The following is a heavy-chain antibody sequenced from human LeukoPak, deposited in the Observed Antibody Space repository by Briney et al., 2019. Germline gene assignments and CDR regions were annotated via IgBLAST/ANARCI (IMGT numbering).Heavy chain of an antibody. J-gene: IGHJ4*02. CDR3: AKAGQQLVPYYSDY. CDR1: GSTFSSYA. V-gene: IGHV3-23*01. CDR2: ISGSGGST. Sequence: PGGSLRLSCAASGSTFSSYAMSWVRQAPGKGLDWVSGISGSGGSTYYADSVKGRFTISRDNSKNTLYLQMNSLRAEDTAVYYCAKAGQQLVPYYSDYWGQGTLVTVSS. D-gene: IGHD6-13*01.